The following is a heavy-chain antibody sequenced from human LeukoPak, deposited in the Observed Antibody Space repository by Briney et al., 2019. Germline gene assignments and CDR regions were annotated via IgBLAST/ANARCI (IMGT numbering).Heavy chain of an antibody. CDR2: INPNSGGT. D-gene: IGHD6-13*01. J-gene: IGHJ4*02. CDR1: GYTFTSYG. CDR3: ARSTRPYTSSFAY. V-gene: IGHV1-2*02. Sequence: ASVKVSCKASGYTFTSYGISWVRQAPGQGLEWMGWINPNSGGTNNAQKFQDRVTMTRDASISTAYMELSRLRSDDTAVYYCARSTRPYTSSFAYWGQGTLVTVSS.